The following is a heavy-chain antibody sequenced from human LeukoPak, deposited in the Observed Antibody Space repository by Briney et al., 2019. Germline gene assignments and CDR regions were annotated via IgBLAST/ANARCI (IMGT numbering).Heavy chain of an antibody. Sequence: GASVKVSCKASGYSFTSYGITWVREASGQGPEWMGWISGSTGNTHYAQNVQGRVTMTTDTATSTAYMELRSLGSDDTAVYYCARVGRDCSSINCYWEDWFDPWGQGTLVIVSS. CDR1: GYSFTSYG. CDR3: ARVGRDCSSINCYWEDWFDP. D-gene: IGHD2-2*01. V-gene: IGHV1-18*01. J-gene: IGHJ5*02. CDR2: ISGSTGNT.